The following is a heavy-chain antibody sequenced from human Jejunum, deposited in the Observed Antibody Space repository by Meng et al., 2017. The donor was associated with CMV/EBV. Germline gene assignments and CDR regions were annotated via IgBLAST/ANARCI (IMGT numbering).Heavy chain of an antibody. J-gene: IGHJ5*02. CDR2: INPNSGGT. CDR3: AKKIVLADNCFDP. D-gene: IGHD3-22*01. V-gene: IGHV1-2*06. Sequence: KASGYTFTAYYIHWVRRAPGQGLEWMGRINPNSGGTNYAQKFQGRVTMTRDTSISTAYMELSSLRSDDTAVYYCAKKIVLADNCFDPWGQGTLVTVSS. CDR1: GYTFTAYY.